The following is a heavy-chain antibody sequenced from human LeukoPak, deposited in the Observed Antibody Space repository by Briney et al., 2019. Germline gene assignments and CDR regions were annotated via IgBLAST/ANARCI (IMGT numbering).Heavy chain of an antibody. CDR2: ISSSSSYI. V-gene: IGHV3-23*01. J-gene: IGHJ4*02. Sequence: GGSLRLSCAASGFTFSSYAMNWVRQAPGKGLEWVSSISSSSSYIYYADSVKGRFTISRDNSKNTLYLQMNSLRAEDTAVYYCAKDLWFGVFDYWGQGTLVTVSS. D-gene: IGHD3-10*01. CDR1: GFTFSSYA. CDR3: AKDLWFGVFDY.